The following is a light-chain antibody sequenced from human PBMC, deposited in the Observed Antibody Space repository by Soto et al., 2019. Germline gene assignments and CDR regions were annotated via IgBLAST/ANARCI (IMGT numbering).Light chain of an antibody. J-gene: IGKJ1*01. CDR1: QSITNW. Sequence: DIPMTQSPSTLSASVADRVTITCRASQSITNWLAWYQQKPGKAPKLLIYKASTLKSGVPSRFSGSGSGTEFTLTISSLQPDDFATYYCQHYNSYSEAFGQGTKVDIK. CDR2: KAS. V-gene: IGKV1-5*03. CDR3: QHYNSYSEA.